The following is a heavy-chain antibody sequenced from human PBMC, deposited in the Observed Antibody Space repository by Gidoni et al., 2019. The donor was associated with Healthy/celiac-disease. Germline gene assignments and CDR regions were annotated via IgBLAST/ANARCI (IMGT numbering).Heavy chain of an antibody. CDR1: GGPISSGSYY. Sequence: QVQLQESGPGLVKPSQTLSLTCTVSGGPISSGSYYWSWIRQPAGKGLEWIGRIYTSGSTNYNPSLKSRVTISVDTSKNQFSLKLSSVTAADTAVYYCAREGNDFWSGERYGMDVWGQGTTVTVSS. J-gene: IGHJ6*02. CDR3: AREGNDFWSGERYGMDV. CDR2: IYTSGST. D-gene: IGHD3-3*01. V-gene: IGHV4-61*02.